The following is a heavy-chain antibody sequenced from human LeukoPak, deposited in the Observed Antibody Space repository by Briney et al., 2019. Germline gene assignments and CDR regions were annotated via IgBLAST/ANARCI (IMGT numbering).Heavy chain of an antibody. Sequence: GASVTVSFMSSGYPFTTYEINWVRQAAGQGGEWMGWVHPDTGYADYPQKFQRRVTMTSDTSISTAYMELSSLRSDDTAVYFCPRGPRNDPWGQGTLVTVPP. D-gene: IGHD1-14*01. V-gene: IGHV1-8*01. J-gene: IGHJ5*02. CDR2: VHPDTGYA. CDR3: PRGPRNDP. CDR1: GYPFTTYE.